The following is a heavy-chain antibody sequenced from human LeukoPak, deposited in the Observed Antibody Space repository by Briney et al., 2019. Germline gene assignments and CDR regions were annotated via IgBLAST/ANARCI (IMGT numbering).Heavy chain of an antibody. J-gene: IGHJ6*02. CDR1: GFTFSSYW. V-gene: IGHV3-7*01. D-gene: IGHD5-24*01. Sequence: GGSLRLSCAASGFTFSSYWMSWVRQVPGKGLEWVANIDQDGSEKYYVDSVKGRFTISRDNAKNSLYLQMNSLRAEDTAVYYCVGMAYYYGMDVWGQGTTVTVSS. CDR3: VGMAYYYGMDV. CDR2: IDQDGSEK.